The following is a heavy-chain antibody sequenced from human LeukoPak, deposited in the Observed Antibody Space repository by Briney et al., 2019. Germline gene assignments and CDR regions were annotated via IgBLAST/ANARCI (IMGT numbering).Heavy chain of an antibody. J-gene: IGHJ4*02. V-gene: IGHV3-74*01. CDR3: VPYGSGSYYEYYFDY. Sequence: GGSLRLSCAASGFAFSSYWMHWVRQAPGKGLVWVSRINTDGSSTSYADSVKGRFTISRDNAKNTLYLQMNSLRAEDTAVYYCVPYGSGSYYEYYFDYWGQGTLVTVSS. CDR2: INTDGSST. CDR1: GFAFSSYW. D-gene: IGHD3-10*01.